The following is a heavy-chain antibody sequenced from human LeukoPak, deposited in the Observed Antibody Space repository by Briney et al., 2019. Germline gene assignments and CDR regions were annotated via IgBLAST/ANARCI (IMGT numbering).Heavy chain of an antibody. V-gene: IGHV4-59*01. CDR1: GGSISSYY. CDR2: IYYTRST. Sequence: SETLSLTCTVSGGSISSYYWSWIRQPPGKGLEWIGYIYYTRSTHYNPSLKSRVTISVDTSKGQFSLKLKSVTAADTAVYYCARLDCSGGRCWGVDYWGQGTLVTVST. J-gene: IGHJ4*02. CDR3: ARLDCSGGRCWGVDY. D-gene: IGHD2-15*01.